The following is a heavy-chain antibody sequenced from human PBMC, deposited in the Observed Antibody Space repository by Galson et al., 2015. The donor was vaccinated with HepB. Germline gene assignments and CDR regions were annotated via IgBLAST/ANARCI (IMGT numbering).Heavy chain of an antibody. J-gene: IGHJ4*02. CDR2: ISPNGGNT. V-gene: IGHV3-64*01. Sequence: SLRLSCAASGFTFSIYSMHWVRQAPEKGLESVSAISPNGGNTYYANSVKGRFTISRDNSKNTLYLQMGSLRAEDMAVYYCAREGVPGTYDYWGQGTLVTVSS. D-gene: IGHD6-19*01. CDR1: GFTFSIYS. CDR3: AREGVPGTYDY.